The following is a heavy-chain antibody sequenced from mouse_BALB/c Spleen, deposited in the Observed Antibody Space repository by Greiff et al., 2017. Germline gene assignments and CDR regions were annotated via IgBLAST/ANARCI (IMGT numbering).Heavy chain of an antibody. J-gene: IGHJ4*01. CDR2: IWAGGSP. CDR3: ARDRGLRRDYYAMDY. D-gene: IGHD2-2*01. Sequence: VKLMESGPGLVAPSQSLSITCTDSGFSLTSYGVHWVRQHPGKGLEWLGVIWAGGSPNYNSALMSRLSISKYNSKSQVFLKMNSLQTDDTAMYYCARDRGLRRDYYAMDYWGQGTSGTVSS. V-gene: IGHV2-9*02. CDR1: GFSLTSYG.